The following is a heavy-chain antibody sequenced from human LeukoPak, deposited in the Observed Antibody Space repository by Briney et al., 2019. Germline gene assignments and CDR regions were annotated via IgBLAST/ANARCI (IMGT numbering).Heavy chain of an antibody. J-gene: IGHJ4*02. Sequence: GESLKISCKGSGYSFTNYWITWVRQMPGKGLEWMGIIYPADSDTKYSPSFQGQVTISADKSISTAYLQWSSLKASDTAMYYCVTRHYGSGSYYFDYWGQGTLVTVSS. V-gene: IGHV5-51*01. CDR1: GYSFTNYW. D-gene: IGHD3-10*01. CDR3: VTRHYGSGSYYFDY. CDR2: IYPADSDT.